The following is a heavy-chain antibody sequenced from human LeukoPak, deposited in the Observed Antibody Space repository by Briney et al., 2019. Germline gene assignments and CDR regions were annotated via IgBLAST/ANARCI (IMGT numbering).Heavy chain of an antibody. J-gene: IGHJ4*02. CDR2: INPNSGGT. CDR1: GYTFSSYD. CDR3: ARDFYYDSSGPDDY. Sequence: ASVKVSCKASGYTFSSYDINWVRQAPGQGLEWMGWINPNSGGTNYAQKFQGRVTMTRDTSISTAYMELSRLRSDDTAVYYCARDFYYDSSGPDDYWGQGTLVTVSS. V-gene: IGHV1-2*02. D-gene: IGHD3-22*01.